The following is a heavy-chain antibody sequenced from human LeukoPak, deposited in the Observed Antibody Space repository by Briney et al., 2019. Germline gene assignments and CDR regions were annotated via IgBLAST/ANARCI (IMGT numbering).Heavy chain of an antibody. CDR2: IYTSGST. D-gene: IGHD5-24*01. CDR1: GGSISSGSYY. V-gene: IGHV4-61*02. Sequence: SQTLSLTCTVSGGSISSGSYYWSWIRQPAGKGLEWIGRIYTSGSTNYNPSLKSRVTISVDTSKNQFSLKLSSVTAADTAVYYCARRRRDGYTFDYWGQGTLVTVSS. J-gene: IGHJ4*02. CDR3: ARRRRDGYTFDY.